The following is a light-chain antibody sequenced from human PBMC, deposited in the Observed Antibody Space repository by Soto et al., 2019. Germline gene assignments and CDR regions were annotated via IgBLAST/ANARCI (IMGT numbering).Light chain of an antibody. CDR2: LGS. Sequence: DIAMTQSPLSLPVTPGEPASISCRSSQSLLHSNGYNYLDWYLQKPGQSPQLLIYLGSNRASGVPDRFSGSGSGTDFTLKIIIVEAEDVGVYYCMQALQTPLTFGGGTKVDIK. J-gene: IGKJ4*01. CDR3: MQALQTPLT. V-gene: IGKV2-28*01. CDR1: QSLLHSNGYNY.